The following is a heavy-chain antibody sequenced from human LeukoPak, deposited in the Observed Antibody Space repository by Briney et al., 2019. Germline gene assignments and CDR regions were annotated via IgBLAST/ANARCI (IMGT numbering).Heavy chain of an antibody. V-gene: IGHV3-7*03. J-gene: IGHJ4*02. CDR1: GFTFSSYW. CDR3: AKRPNGDYEDYYFDY. D-gene: IGHD4-17*01. CDR2: IKQDGSEK. Sequence: GGSLRLSCAASGFTFSSYWMSWVRQAPGKGLEWVANIKQDGSEKYYVDSVKGRFTISRDNAKNSLYLQMNSLRAEDTAVYYCAKRPNGDYEDYYFDYWGQGTLVTVSS.